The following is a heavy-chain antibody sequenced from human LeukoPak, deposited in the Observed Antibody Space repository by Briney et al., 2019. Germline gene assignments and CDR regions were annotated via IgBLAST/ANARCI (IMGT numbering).Heavy chain of an antibody. CDR2: IYYSGST. CDR1: GGSISSYY. J-gene: IGHJ4*02. Sequence: SETLSLTCTVSGGSISSYYWSWIRQPPGKGLEWIGYIYYSGSTDYNPSLKSRVTISVDTSKNQFSLKLSSVTAADTAVYYCARADDYGDYNHYFDYWGQGTLVTVSS. V-gene: IGHV4-59*01. CDR3: ARADDYGDYNHYFDY. D-gene: IGHD4-17*01.